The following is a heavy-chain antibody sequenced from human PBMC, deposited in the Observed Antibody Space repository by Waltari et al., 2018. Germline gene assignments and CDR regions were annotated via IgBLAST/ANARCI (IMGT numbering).Heavy chain of an antibody. Sequence: QLQLQESGPGLVKPSETLSLTCTVSGGSISSISYYWGWIRQPPGKGLEWIGSIYYSGGTYYNPSLKSRVTISVDTSKNQFSLKLSSVTAADTAVYYCASHFWSGYSAGRGWFDPWGQGTLVTVSS. J-gene: IGHJ5*02. CDR1: GGSISSISYY. CDR2: IYYSGGT. V-gene: IGHV4-39*07. D-gene: IGHD3-3*02. CDR3: ASHFWSGYSAGRGWFDP.